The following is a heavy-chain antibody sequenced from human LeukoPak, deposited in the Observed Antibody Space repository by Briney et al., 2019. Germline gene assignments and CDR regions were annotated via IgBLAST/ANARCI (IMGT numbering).Heavy chain of an antibody. V-gene: IGHV1-69*04. CDR2: IIPILGIA. Sequence: ASVKVSCKASGGTFSSYAISWVRQAPGQGLEWMGRIIPILGIANYAQKFQGRVTITADKSTSTAYMELSSLRSEDTAVYYCARSKDYYGSGTDYWGQGTLVTVSS. CDR3: ARSKDYYGSGTDY. D-gene: IGHD3-10*01. CDR1: GGTFSSYA. J-gene: IGHJ4*02.